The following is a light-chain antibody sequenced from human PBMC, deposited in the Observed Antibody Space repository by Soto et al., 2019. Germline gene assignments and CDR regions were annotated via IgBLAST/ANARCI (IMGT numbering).Light chain of an antibody. V-gene: IGKV1-27*01. CDR3: HKYNSSPPWT. CDR1: QGISNY. CDR2: AAS. Sequence: DIQMTQSPSSMSASVGDRVTITCRASQGISNYLAWYQQKPGKVPKLLIYAASTLQSGVPSRYSGSGSGTAFTRNISSLQPEDVATYYCHKYNSSPPWTFGQGNKVESK. J-gene: IGKJ1*01.